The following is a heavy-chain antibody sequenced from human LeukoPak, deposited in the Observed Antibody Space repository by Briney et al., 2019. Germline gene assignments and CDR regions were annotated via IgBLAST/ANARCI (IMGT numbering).Heavy chain of an antibody. CDR1: GYTFTSYD. D-gene: IGHD3-22*01. J-gene: IGHJ3*02. CDR3: ARGLNYYDSSGYYGSPYAFDI. Sequence: ASVKVSCKASGYTFTSYDINWVRQAPGQGLEWMGWMNPNSGNTGYAQKFQGRVTITRNTSISTAYMELSSLRSEDTAVYYCARGLNYYDSSGYYGSPYAFDIWGQGTMVTVSS. V-gene: IGHV1-8*03. CDR2: MNPNSGNT.